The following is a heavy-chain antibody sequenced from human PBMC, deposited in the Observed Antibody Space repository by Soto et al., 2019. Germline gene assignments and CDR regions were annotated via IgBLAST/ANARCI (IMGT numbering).Heavy chain of an antibody. CDR3: ARDGEGAAAVPNWFDP. CDR2: IWYDGSNK. CDR1: GFTFSSYG. Sequence: QVQLVESGGGVVQPGRSLRLSCAASGFTFSSYGMHWVRQAPGKGLEWVAVIWYDGSNKYYADSVKGRFTISRDNSKNTLYLQMNSLRAEDTAVYYCARDGEGAAAVPNWFDPWGQGTLVIVSS. V-gene: IGHV3-33*01. D-gene: IGHD6-13*01. J-gene: IGHJ5*02.